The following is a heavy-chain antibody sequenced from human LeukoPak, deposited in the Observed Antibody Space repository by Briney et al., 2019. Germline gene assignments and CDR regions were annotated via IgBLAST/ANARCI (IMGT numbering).Heavy chain of an antibody. Sequence: GASVKVSCKASGGTFSSYAISWVRQAPGQGLEWMGRIIPILGIANYAQKFQGRVTITADKSTSTAYMELSSLRSEDTAVYYCARASGYDPPPYYYGMTSGAKGPRSPSP. D-gene: IGHD5-12*01. J-gene: IGHJ6*02. V-gene: IGHV1-69*04. CDR1: GGTFSSYA. CDR3: ARASGYDPPPYYYGMTS. CDR2: IIPILGIA.